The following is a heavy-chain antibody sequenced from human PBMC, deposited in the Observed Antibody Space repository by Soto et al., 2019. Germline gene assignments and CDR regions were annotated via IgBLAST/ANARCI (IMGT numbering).Heavy chain of an antibody. CDR1: GYTFTTYG. V-gene: IGHV1-18*04. D-gene: IGHD2-8*01. Sequence: ASVKVSCKASGYTFTTYGINWVRQAPGQGLEWMRWISTFNGNTNYAQKVQGRVTLTTDTSTSTAYMELRSLTSDDSAVYYCARDELDYSKGVWYTAYYFDYWGQGTLVTVSS. CDR2: ISTFNGNT. CDR3: ARDELDYSKGVWYTAYYFDY. J-gene: IGHJ4*02.